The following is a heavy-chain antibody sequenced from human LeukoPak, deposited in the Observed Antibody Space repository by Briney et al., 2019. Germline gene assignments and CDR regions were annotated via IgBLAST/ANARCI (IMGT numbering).Heavy chain of an antibody. CDR2: ISPNSGGT. D-gene: IGHD1-7*01. Sequence: ASVKVSCKASGYTFTGYYMHRVRQAPGQGLEWMGWISPNSGGTNYAQKFQGRVTMTRDTSISTAYMELSRLRSDDTAVYYCARDLELREGWFDPWGQGTLVTVSS. CDR1: GYTFTGYY. CDR3: ARDLELREGWFDP. J-gene: IGHJ5*02. V-gene: IGHV1-2*02.